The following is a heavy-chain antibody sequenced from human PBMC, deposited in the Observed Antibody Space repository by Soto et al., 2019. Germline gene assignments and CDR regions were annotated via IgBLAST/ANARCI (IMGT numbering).Heavy chain of an antibody. CDR1: GASISSGDNY. D-gene: IGHD6-13*01. V-gene: IGHV4-30-4*01. CDR2: IYYSGST. Sequence: PSETLSLTCTVSGASISSGDNYWSWIRQPPGKGLEWIGYIYYSGSTSYNPSLKSRVTISVDTSKNQFSLKLTSVTAADTAMYYCARWVHSSPVFDYWGQGALVTVS. J-gene: IGHJ4*02. CDR3: ARWVHSSPVFDY.